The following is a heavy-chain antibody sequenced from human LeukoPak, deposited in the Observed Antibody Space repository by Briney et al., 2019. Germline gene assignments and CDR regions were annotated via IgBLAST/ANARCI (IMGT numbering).Heavy chain of an antibody. D-gene: IGHD3-3*02. CDR3: ARGGINGGLGDAFDI. V-gene: IGHV1-2*02. CDR2: INPNSGGT. J-gene: IGHJ3*02. CDR1: GYIFTDYY. Sequence: GASVKVSCKASGYIFTDYYMYWVRQAPRQGLEWMGWINPNSGGTNYAQKFLDRVTMTRDTSINTAYMELSSLRSDDTAVYYCARGGINGGLGDAFDIWGQGTMVTVSS.